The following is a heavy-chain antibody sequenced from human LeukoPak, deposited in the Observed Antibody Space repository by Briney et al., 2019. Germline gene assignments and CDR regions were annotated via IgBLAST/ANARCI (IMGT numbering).Heavy chain of an antibody. CDR2: IKRDGSET. D-gene: IGHD6-19*01. CDR3: ASDHRVAGY. V-gene: IGHV3-7*01. Sequence: GGSLRLSCAASGFTFSSYWMSWVRQAPGKGLEWVANIKRDGSETYYVDSMKGRFTISRDNAKNSLYLQMNSLRVEDTAVYYCASDHRVAGYWGQGTLVTVSS. J-gene: IGHJ4*02. CDR1: GFTFSSYW.